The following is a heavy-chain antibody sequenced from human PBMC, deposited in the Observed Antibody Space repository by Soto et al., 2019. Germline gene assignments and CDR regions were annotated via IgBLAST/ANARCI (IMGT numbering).Heavy chain of an antibody. D-gene: IGHD6-13*01. J-gene: IGHJ6*02. Sequence: QVQLVQSGAEVKKPGASVKVSCKVSGYTLTELSMHWVRQAPGKGLEWMGGFDPEDGETIYAQKFQGRVTMTEDTSTDTAYMEMSSLRSEDTALYYCATVDVRSSWYGGYYYYGMDVWGQGTTVTVSS. CDR1: GYTLTELS. CDR3: ATVDVRSSWYGGYYYYGMDV. V-gene: IGHV1-24*01. CDR2: FDPEDGET.